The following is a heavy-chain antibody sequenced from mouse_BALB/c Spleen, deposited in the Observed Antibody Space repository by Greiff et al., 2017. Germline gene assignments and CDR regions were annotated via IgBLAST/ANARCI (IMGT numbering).Heavy chain of an antibody. J-gene: IGHJ2*01. V-gene: IGHV5-6*01. D-gene: IGHD2-1*01. CDR2: ISSGGSYT. CDR1: GFTFSSYG. CDR3: ARLYGNQYYFDY. Sequence: EVNVVESGGDLVKPGGSLKLSCAASGFTFSSYGMSWVRQTPDKRLEWVATISSGGSYTYYPDSVKGRFTISRDNAKNTLYLQMSSLKSEDTAMYYCARLYGNQYYFDYWGQGTTLTVSS.